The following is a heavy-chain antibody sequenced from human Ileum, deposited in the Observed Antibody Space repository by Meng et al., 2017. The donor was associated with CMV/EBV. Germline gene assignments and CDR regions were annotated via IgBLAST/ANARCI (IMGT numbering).Heavy chain of an antibody. J-gene: IGHJ5*02. V-gene: IGHV3-30*02. Sequence: GGSLRLSCAGSGFDFGNYGIHWVRQAPGKGLEWVAYISYERDKPYYGDTVKGRFTISRDNYKSTAYLQMNSLRAEDTAMYYCAKDWSGDYNWFKPWGPGNLVTVSS. CDR1: GFDFGNYG. D-gene: IGHD3-3*01. CDR2: ISYERDKP. CDR3: AKDWSGDYNWFKP.